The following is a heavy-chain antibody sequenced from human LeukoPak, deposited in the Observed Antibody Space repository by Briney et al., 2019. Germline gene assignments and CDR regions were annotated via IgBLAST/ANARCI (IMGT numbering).Heavy chain of an antibody. Sequence: GASVKVSCKASGGTFSSYAISWVRQAPGQGLEWMGGIIPIFGTANYAQKFQGRVTITADKSTSTAYMELSSLRSEDTAVYYCATTGDRHGHYYMDVWGKGTTVTVSS. J-gene: IGHJ6*03. V-gene: IGHV1-69*06. CDR3: ATTGDRHGHYYMDV. CDR2: IIPIFGTA. D-gene: IGHD7-27*01. CDR1: GGTFSSYA.